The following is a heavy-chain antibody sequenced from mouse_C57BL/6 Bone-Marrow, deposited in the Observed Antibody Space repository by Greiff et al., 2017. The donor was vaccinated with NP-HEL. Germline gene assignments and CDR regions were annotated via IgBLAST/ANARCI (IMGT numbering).Heavy chain of an antibody. CDR2: IGPGSGST. CDR1: GYPFPAYY. Sequence: VQVVESGAELVKPGASVKISCKASGYPFPAYYITWVKQRPGQGLEWLGKIGPGSGSTYYNEKFKGKATLTADKSSSTAYMQLSSLTSEDSAVYFCARTYYGPHYYAMDYWGQGTSVTVAS. D-gene: IGHD1-1*01. V-gene: IGHV1-77*01. J-gene: IGHJ4*01. CDR3: ARTYYGPHYYAMDY.